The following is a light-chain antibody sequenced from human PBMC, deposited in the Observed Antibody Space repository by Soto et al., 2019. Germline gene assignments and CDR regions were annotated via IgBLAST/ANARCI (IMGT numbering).Light chain of an antibody. CDR1: SSDVGGYNY. V-gene: IGLV2-14*01. J-gene: IGLJ1*01. Sequence: QSVQTQPASVPGSPGQSITISCTGTSSDVGGYNYVSWYQQHPGKAPKLMIYEVSNRPSGVSNRFSGSKSGNTASLTISGLQAEDEADFYCSSYTSSSTYVFGTGTRSPS. CDR3: SSYTSSSTYV. CDR2: EVS.